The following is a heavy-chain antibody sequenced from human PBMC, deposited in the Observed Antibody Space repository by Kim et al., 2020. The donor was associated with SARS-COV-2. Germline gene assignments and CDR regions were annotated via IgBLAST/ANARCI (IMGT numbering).Heavy chain of an antibody. CDR1: GFTVSSNY. CDR3: ARGDYGSEGPFDY. J-gene: IGHJ4*02. D-gene: IGHD3-10*01. CDR2: IYSGGST. Sequence: GGSLRLSCAASGFTVSSNYMSWVRQAPGKGLEWVSVIYSGGSTYYADSVKGRFTISRDNSKNTLYLQMNSLRAEDTAVYYCARGDYGSEGPFDYWGQGTLVTVSS. V-gene: IGHV3-53*01.